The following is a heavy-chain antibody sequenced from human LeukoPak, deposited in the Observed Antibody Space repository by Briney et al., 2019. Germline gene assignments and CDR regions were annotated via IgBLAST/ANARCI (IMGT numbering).Heavy chain of an antibody. J-gene: IGHJ4*02. CDR1: GYTFTGYY. CDR2: INPNSGGT. D-gene: IGHD1-26*01. CDR3: ARIGVGATDWDWYYFDY. Sequence: ASVKVSCKASGYTFTGYYMHWVRQAPGQGLEWMGWINPNSGGTNYAQKSQGRVTMTRDTSISTAYMELSRLRSDDTAVYYCARIGVGATDWDWYYFDYWGQGTLVTVSS. V-gene: IGHV1-2*02.